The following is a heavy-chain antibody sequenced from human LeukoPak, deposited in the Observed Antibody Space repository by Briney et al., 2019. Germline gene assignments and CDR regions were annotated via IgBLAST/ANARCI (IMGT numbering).Heavy chain of an antibody. Sequence: PGGSLRLSCAASGFTFDDYGMSWVRQAPGKGLEWVSGINWNGGSTGYADSVKGRFIISRDNAKNSLYLQMNSLRVEDTALYHCARDGGYGSGSYNLHYWYFDLWGRGTLVTVSS. D-gene: IGHD3-10*01. J-gene: IGHJ2*01. CDR1: GFTFDDYG. CDR3: ARDGGYGSGSYNLHYWYFDL. CDR2: INWNGGST. V-gene: IGHV3-20*01.